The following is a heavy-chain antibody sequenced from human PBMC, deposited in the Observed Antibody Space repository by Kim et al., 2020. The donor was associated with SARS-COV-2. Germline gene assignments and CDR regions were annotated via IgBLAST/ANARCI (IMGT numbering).Heavy chain of an antibody. V-gene: IGHV1-69*04. CDR2: IIPILGIA. Sequence: SVKVSCKASGGTFSSYAISWVRQAPGQGLEWMGRIIPILGIANYAQKFQGRVTITADKSTSTAYMELSSLRSEDTAVYYCARDWSGSWFGFDYWGQGTLVTVSS. D-gene: IGHD1-26*01. CDR3: ARDWSGSWFGFDY. CDR1: GGTFSSYA. J-gene: IGHJ4*02.